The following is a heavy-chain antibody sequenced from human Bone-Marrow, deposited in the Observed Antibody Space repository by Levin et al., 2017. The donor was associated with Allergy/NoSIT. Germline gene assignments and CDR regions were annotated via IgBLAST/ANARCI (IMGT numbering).Heavy chain of an antibody. V-gene: IGHV3-23*01. CDR1: GFTFNNYA. J-gene: IGHJ4*02. D-gene: IGHD6-19*01. CDR3: AKEWLVPGHPFDC. CDR2: ISGSGGGT. Sequence: GESLKISCAASGFTFNNYAMSWVRQAPGKALEWVSAISGSGGGTYYADSVKGRFTIFRDNSKNTLYLQINSLRAEDTAVYYCAKEWLVPGHPFDCWGQGTLVTVSS.